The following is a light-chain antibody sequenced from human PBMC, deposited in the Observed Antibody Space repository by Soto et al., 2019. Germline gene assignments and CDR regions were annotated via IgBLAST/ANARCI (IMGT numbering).Light chain of an antibody. CDR3: QQYRSNSPWT. J-gene: IGKJ1*01. V-gene: IGKV1-5*01. CDR2: DAS. CDR1: QSIGHY. Sequence: DLQMTQSPSTLSASVGDRVTITCRASQSIGHYLAWYQQKPGKAPKLLIYDASGLENGVPSRFSGSGSGTEFTLTISSLQPDDFATFYCQQYRSNSPWTFGQGTKVEIK.